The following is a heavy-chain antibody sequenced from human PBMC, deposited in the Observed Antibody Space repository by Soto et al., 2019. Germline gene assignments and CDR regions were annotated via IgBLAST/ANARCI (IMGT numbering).Heavy chain of an antibody. J-gene: IGHJ4*02. CDR2: IYWNDDK. CDR3: AHRSPYSSSSHY. D-gene: IGHD6-6*01. CDR1: GFSLSSRVVG. V-gene: IGHV2-5*01. Sequence: SGPTPVNPTQTLTLTCSFSGFSLSSRVVGVGWIRQPPGKALEWLALIYWNDDKRYSPSLKSRLTITKDTSKNQVVLTMTNMAPVDTATYYCAHRSPYSSSSHYWGQGTLVTVSS.